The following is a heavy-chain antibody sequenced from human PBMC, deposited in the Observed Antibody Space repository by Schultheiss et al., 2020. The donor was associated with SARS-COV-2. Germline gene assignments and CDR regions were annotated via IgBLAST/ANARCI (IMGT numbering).Heavy chain of an antibody. CDR1: GFTFSDYY. Sequence: GESLKISCAASGFTFSDYYMNWIRQAPGKGLEWVSHISSRSSYTNYADSVKGRFTISRDNSKNTVYLQLNSLRDEDTAVYYCARAPWIQLWPLGYWGQGTLVTVSS. J-gene: IGHJ4*02. V-gene: IGHV3-11*06. CDR3: ARAPWIQLWPLGY. CDR2: ISSRSSYT. D-gene: IGHD5-18*01.